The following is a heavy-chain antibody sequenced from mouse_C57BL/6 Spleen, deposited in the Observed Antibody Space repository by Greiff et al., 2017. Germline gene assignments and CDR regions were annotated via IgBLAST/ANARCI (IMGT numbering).Heavy chain of an antibody. J-gene: IGHJ4*01. CDR2: IYPGSGST. Sequence: QVQLQQPGAELVKPGASVKMSCKASGYTFTSYWITWVKQRPGQGLEWIGDIYPGSGSTNYNEKLKSKATLTVDTSSSTAYMQLSSLTSEDSAVYYGARVSEIYAKGYWGQGTSVTVAS. CDR1: GYTFTSYW. CDR3: ARVSEIYAKGY. V-gene: IGHV1-55*01. D-gene: IGHD6-2*01.